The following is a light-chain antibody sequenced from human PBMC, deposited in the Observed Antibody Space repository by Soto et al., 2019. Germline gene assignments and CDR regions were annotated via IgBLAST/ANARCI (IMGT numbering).Light chain of an antibody. CDR1: QSVSTN. CDR3: QQYGRSPWT. J-gene: IGKJ1*01. Sequence: EIVMTQSPATLSVSPGERATLSCRASQSVSTNLAWYQQKPGQGPRLLIYGASTRATGIPARFSGSGSGTEFTLTISSLQSEDFAVYYCQQYGRSPWTFGQGTKVEVK. CDR2: GAS. V-gene: IGKV3-15*01.